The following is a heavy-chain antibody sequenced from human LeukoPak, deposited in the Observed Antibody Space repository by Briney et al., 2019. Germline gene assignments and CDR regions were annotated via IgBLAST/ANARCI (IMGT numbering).Heavy chain of an antibody. J-gene: IGHJ4*02. CDR1: GFTFSAHA. CDR3: ARRMTPHGNFDY. D-gene: IGHD1-26*01. V-gene: IGHV3-13*01. CDR2: IGTGGDT. Sequence: PGGSLRLSCAVSGFTFSAHAMHWVRQPTGKGLEWVSAIGTGGDTFYPGSVKGRFTISRENVKNSLYLQMNSLRAEDTAVYYCARRMTPHGNFDYWGQGTLVTVSS.